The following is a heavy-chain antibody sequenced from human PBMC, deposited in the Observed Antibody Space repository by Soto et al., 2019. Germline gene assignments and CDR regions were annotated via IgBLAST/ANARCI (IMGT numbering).Heavy chain of an antibody. J-gene: IGHJ2*01. CDR2: ISGSGGST. D-gene: IGHD3-22*01. CDR3: AKSPHYYDSSGYLPRWYFDL. V-gene: IGHV3-23*01. CDR1: GFTFSSYA. Sequence: GRPLRLSCAASGFTFSSYAMSWVRQAPGKGLEWVSAISGSGGSTYYADSVKGRFTISRDNSKNTLYLQMNSLRAEDTAVYYCAKSPHYYDSSGYLPRWYFDLWGRGALVTVSS.